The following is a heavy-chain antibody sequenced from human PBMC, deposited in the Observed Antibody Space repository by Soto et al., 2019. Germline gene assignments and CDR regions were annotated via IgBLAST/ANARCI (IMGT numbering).Heavy chain of an antibody. Sequence: GGSLRLSCAASGFTFSSYGMHWVRQAPGKGLEWVAVISYDGSNKYYADSVKGRFTISRDNSKNTLYLQMNSLRAEDTAVYYCAKNPIPTHYYYYYYMDVWGKGTTVTVSS. J-gene: IGHJ6*03. CDR3: AKNPIPTHYYYYYYMDV. CDR1: GFTFSSYG. CDR2: ISYDGSNK. D-gene: IGHD2-2*02. V-gene: IGHV3-30*18.